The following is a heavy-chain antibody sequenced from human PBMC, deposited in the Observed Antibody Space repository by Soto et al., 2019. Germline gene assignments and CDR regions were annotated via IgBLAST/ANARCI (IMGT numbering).Heavy chain of an antibody. CDR1: GWTFSGYY. V-gene: IGHV4-34*01. J-gene: IGHJ5*02. D-gene: IGHD1-7*01. Sequence: SETLSLTCAVYGWTFSGYYWSWIRQPPGKGLEWIGEINHSGSTNYNPSLKSRVTISIDTSKNQFSLKLSSVTAADTAVYYWARRIGWNYVPPAIKQRGRVNWFDPWGQGALVTVSS. CDR2: INHSGST. CDR3: ARRIGWNYVPPAIKQRGRVNWFDP.